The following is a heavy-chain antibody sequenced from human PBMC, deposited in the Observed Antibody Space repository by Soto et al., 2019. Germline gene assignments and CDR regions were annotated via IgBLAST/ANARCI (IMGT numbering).Heavy chain of an antibody. J-gene: IGHJ6*02. CDR1: GYTFTSYY. CDR3: ARFRSSTRNGMDV. V-gene: IGHV1-46*01. Sequence: ASLKVSCKASGYTFTSYYMHWVRQAPGQGLEWMGIINPSGGSTSYAQKFQGRVTVTRDTSTSTVYMELSSLRSEDTAVYYCARFRSSTRNGMDVWGQGTTVTVSS. CDR2: INPSGGST. D-gene: IGHD6-13*01.